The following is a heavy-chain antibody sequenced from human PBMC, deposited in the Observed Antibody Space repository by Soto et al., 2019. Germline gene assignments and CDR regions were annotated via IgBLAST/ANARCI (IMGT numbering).Heavy chain of an antibody. D-gene: IGHD2-15*01. CDR1: GINFSTYA. Sequence: DVQLLESGGGLVQPGGSLRLSCAASGINFSTYAMSWVRQAPGKGLEWVSTITSLGSTYYPDSVKGRFTISRDSSKNLLYLQMNSLRDEDTAVYYCAKGPLIVVVPFDYWGQGTLVTVSA. CDR3: AKGPLIVVVPFDY. J-gene: IGHJ4*02. CDR2: ITSLGST. V-gene: IGHV3-23*01.